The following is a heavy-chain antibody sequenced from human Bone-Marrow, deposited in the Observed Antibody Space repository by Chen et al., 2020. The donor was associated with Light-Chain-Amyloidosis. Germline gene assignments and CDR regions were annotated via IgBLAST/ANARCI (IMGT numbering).Heavy chain of an antibody. Sequence: EVQLVESGGGLVQPGGSLRLSCAPSGFNFSSFGMSWVRQAPGKGLEWVSTVSGSTVSTYYAGAVKGRFIISRDNSKSTLYLQMNSLRAGDTAVYFCTRTGGHFDFWGQGP. V-gene: IGHV3-23*04. CDR2: VSGSTVST. CDR1: GFNFSSFG. D-gene: IGHD3-10*01. CDR3: TRTGGHFDF. J-gene: IGHJ4*02.